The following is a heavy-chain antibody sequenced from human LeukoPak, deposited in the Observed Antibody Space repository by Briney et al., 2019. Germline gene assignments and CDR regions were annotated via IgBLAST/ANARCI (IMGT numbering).Heavy chain of an antibody. CDR2: ISGSGGRT. V-gene: IGHV3-23*01. CDR1: GFTFSSYA. Sequence: PGGSLRLSCAASGFTFSSYALSWVRQAPGKGLAWVSAISGSGGRTYYADSVKGRFTISRDNSKNTLYLQMNSLRAEDTAVYYCARDLTAAAGTTYFDYWGQGTLVTVSS. D-gene: IGHD6-13*01. J-gene: IGHJ4*02. CDR3: ARDLTAAAGTTYFDY.